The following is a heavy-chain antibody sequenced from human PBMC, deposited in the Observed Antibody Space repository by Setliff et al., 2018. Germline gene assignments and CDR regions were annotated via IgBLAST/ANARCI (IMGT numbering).Heavy chain of an antibody. D-gene: IGHD2-2*01. J-gene: IGHJ4*02. V-gene: IGHV4-39*06. Sequence: SETLSLTCSVSDGSMTSGSYYWGWIRQPPGKGLEWIGSVYYSGTTYYNPSLKSLLTMSVDTSKNQFTLKVISVTAADTAVYYCARLSCSSNSCPFDFWVQGTLVTVSS. CDR2: VYYSGTT. CDR3: ARLSCSSNSCPFDF. CDR1: DGSMTSGSYY.